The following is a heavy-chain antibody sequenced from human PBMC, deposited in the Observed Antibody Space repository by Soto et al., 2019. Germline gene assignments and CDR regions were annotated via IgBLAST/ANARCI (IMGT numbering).Heavy chain of an antibody. J-gene: IGHJ4*02. CDR3: AKRETYLLFEENPFDY. V-gene: IGHV4-59*12. CDR1: GTSISSYY. CDR2: IHYSGTT. D-gene: IGHD3-10*01. Sequence: SETLSLTCTVSGTSISSYYWSWIRQPPGKGLEWIANIHYSGTTNYNPSLASRVTLSVDTLYLQMNSLRAEDTAVYYCAKRETYLLFEENPFDYWGQGTLVTVSS.